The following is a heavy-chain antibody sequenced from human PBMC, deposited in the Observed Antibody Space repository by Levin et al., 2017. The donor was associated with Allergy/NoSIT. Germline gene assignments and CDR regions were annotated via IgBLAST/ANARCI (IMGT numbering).Heavy chain of an antibody. D-gene: IGHD4-11*01. Sequence: GGSLRLSCAASGFTFSSYAMSWVRQAPGKGLEWVSAISGSGGSTYYADSVKGRFTISRDNSKNTLYLQMNSLRAEDTAVYYWAKGGGGDYSNRGGSYWGQGTLVTVSS. J-gene: IGHJ4*02. V-gene: IGHV3-23*01. CDR3: AKGGGGDYSNRGGSY. CDR2: ISGSGGST. CDR1: GFTFSSYA.